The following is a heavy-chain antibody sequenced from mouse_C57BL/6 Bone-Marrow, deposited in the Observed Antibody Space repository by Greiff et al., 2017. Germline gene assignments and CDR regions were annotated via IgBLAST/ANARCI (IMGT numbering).Heavy chain of an antibody. D-gene: IGHD1-1*01. J-gene: IGHJ4*01. Sequence: QVQLQQPGAELVKPGASVKLSCKASGYTFTSYWMHWVKQRPGQGLEWIGMIHPNSGSTNYNEKFKSKATLTVDKSSSTAYMQLSSLTSEDSAVYYCARKGSTVVPYAMDYWGQGTSVTVSS. V-gene: IGHV1-64*01. CDR2: IHPNSGST. CDR1: GYTFTSYW. CDR3: ARKGSTVVPYAMDY.